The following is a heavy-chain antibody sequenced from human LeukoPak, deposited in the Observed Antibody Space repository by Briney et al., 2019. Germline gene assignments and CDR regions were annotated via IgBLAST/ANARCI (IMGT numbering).Heavy chain of an antibody. CDR3: ATEGPNYYMDV. J-gene: IGHJ6*03. CDR2: IIPMFGAA. V-gene: IGHV1-69*05. Sequence: GASVKVSCKASEGTFTNFGISWVRQAPGEGLEWRGGIIPMFGAANYAHKFQGRVTITTDESTTTAHMELISLTSDDTAVYFCATEGPNYYMDVWGKGTTVTVSS. CDR1: EGTFTNFG.